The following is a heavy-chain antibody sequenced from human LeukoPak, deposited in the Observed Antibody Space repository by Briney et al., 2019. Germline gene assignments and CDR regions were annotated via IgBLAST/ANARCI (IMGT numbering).Heavy chain of an antibody. CDR2: IYYSGST. J-gene: IGHJ3*02. V-gene: IGHV4-59*01. Sequence: PSETLSLTCTVSGGSISSYYWSWIRQPPGKGLEWIGYIYYSGSTNYNPSLKSRVTISVDTSKNQFSLKLSSVTAADTAVYYCARGYYYDSSGYFDAFDIRGQGTMVTVSS. D-gene: IGHD3-22*01. CDR3: ARGYYYDSSGYFDAFDI. CDR1: GGSISSYY.